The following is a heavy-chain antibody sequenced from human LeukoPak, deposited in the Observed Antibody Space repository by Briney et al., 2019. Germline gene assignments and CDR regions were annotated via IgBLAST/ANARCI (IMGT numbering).Heavy chain of an antibody. D-gene: IGHD3-22*01. V-gene: IGHV4-30-2*01. Sequence: SGTLSLTCAVSGGSISSGGYSWSWIRQPPGKGLEWIGYIYHSGSTYYNPSLKSRVTISVDRSKNQFSLKLSSVTAADTAVYYCARQAYDSSDYWGQGTLVTVSS. CDR3: ARQAYDSSDY. CDR1: GGSISSGGYS. J-gene: IGHJ4*02. CDR2: IYHSGST.